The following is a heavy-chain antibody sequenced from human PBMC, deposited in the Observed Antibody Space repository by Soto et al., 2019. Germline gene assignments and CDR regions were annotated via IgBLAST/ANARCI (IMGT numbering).Heavy chain of an antibody. D-gene: IGHD6-19*01. J-gene: IGHJ6*02. V-gene: IGHV4-34*01. Sequence: SETLSLTCAVYGGSFSGYYWSWIRQPPGKGLEWIGEINHSGSTNYNPSLKSRVTISVDTSKNQFSLKLSSVTAADTAVYYCARARGQWLARTVVNYYYYGMDVWGQGTTVTVSS. CDR3: ARARGQWLARTVVNYYYYGMDV. CDR2: INHSGST. CDR1: GGSFSGYY.